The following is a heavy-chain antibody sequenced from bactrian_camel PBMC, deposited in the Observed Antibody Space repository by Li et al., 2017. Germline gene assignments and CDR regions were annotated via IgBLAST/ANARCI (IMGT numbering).Heavy chain of an antibody. J-gene: IGHJ4*01. CDR2: ICTRIGHS. CDR1: GDTNSVYF. Sequence: HVQLVESGGGSVQAGGSLKLSCAASGDTNSVYFMAWFRQVPGKQRDGVASICTRIGHSYYADSVQGRFTTSRNNAKNTMYLQMVNLKPEDTALYYCATGLRSFSGGRGQGTQVTVS. D-gene: IGHD7*01. V-gene: IGHV3S54*01.